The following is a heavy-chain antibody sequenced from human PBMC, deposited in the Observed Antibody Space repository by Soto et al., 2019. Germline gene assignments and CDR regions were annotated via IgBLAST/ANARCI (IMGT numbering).Heavy chain of an antibody. CDR2: TYPGDSDT. D-gene: IGHD2-15*01. J-gene: IGHJ6*02. CDR1: GYSFTSYW. Sequence: GESLKISCEGSGYSFTSYWIGWVRPMPGKGLEWMGSTYPGDSDTRYSPSFQGQVTISADKSISTAYLQLSSLKASNTAMYYCARLPRYCSGGSCYSRNYYYYGMDVWGPGNTVTVSS. V-gene: IGHV5-51*01. CDR3: ARLPRYCSGGSCYSRNYYYYGMDV.